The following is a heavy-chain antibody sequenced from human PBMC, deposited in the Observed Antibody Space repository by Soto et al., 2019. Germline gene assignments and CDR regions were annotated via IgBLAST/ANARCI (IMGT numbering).Heavy chain of an antibody. V-gene: IGHV4-39*01. Sequence: XXTLSLTCTVSCGSINSYYWGWIRQPPGKGMEWIGXLYYSXRTYYKPSLKXXVTVSVDTXNNQLSLKLSSVNDADKAVYYCARHPSEFWFGPWGKGTLVTVYS. D-gene: IGHD6-19*01. CDR2: LYYSXRT. CDR1: CGSINSYY. CDR3: ARHPSEFWFGP. J-gene: IGHJ5*02.